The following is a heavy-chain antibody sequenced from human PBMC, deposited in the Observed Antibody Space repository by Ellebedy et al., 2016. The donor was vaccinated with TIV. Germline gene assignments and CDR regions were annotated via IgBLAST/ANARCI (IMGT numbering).Heavy chain of an antibody. CDR3: VRDGSYDYGDY. V-gene: IGHV3-74*01. CDR2: IYNDGSST. CDR1: GFTFSNYW. J-gene: IGHJ4*02. D-gene: IGHD3-16*01. Sequence: PGGSLRLSCAASGFTFSNYWMHWVRQAPGKGLVWVSRIYNDGSSTSYADSVEGRFTISRANPKNTVYLQMNSLRVEDTAVYYCVRDGSYDYGDYWGQGTVVTVSS.